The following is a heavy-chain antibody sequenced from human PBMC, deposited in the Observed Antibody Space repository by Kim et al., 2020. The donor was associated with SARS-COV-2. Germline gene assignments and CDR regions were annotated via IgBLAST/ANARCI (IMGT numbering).Heavy chain of an antibody. Sequence: GGSLRLSCVASGFTFSSYAMSWVRQAPGKGLEWVSAISGSGRSTYYADSVKGRFTISRDNFKITLYLQMNSLRVEDTAVYYCAKVGGAYRPFDDWGQGTLVTVSS. CDR2: ISGSGRST. V-gene: IGHV3-23*01. D-gene: IGHD3-16*01. J-gene: IGHJ4*02. CDR1: GFTFSSYA. CDR3: AKVGGAYRPFDD.